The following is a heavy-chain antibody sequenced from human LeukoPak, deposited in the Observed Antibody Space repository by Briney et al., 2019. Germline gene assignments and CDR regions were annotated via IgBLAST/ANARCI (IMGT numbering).Heavy chain of an antibody. J-gene: IGHJ6*03. V-gene: IGHV1-18*01. CDR2: IIPIFGTA. CDR3: ARGPGGRSGYYPLEDYYYYYYMDV. D-gene: IGHD3-22*01. CDR1: GYTFTSYA. Sequence: ASVKVSCKASGYTFTSYAISWVRQAPGQGLEWMGGIIPIFGTANYAQKLQGRVTMTTDTSTSTAYMELRSLRSDDTAVYYCARGPGGRSGYYPLEDYYYYYYMDVWGKGTTVTVSS.